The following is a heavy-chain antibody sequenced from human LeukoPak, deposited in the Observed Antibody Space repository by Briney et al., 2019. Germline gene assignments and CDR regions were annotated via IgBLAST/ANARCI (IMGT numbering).Heavy chain of an antibody. D-gene: IGHD1-1*01. V-gene: IGHV3-64D*06. J-gene: IGHJ4*02. Sequence: PGGSLRLSCSASGFTFSSYAMHWVRQAPGKGLEYVSAISSNGGSRYYADSVKGRFTISRDNSKNTLYLQMSSLRAEDTAVYYCVVQGWVFRAPTQYYFDYRGQGTLVTVSS. CDR1: GFTFSSYA. CDR2: ISSNGGSR. CDR3: VVQGWVFRAPTQYYFDY.